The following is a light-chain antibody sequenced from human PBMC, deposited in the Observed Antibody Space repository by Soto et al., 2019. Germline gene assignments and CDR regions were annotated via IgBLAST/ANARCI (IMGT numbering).Light chain of an antibody. CDR1: RSVSSSY. J-gene: IGKJ2*01. V-gene: IGKV3-20*01. CDR2: GAS. CDR3: QLFANSPPRYT. Sequence: EIVLTQSPGTLSLSPGERATLSCMASRSVSSSYLAWYQQKPGQAPRLLIYGASIRAAGIADRFSGSGSVTDFTLTITRLEPDDFAVCYCQLFANSPPRYTFGQGTNLE.